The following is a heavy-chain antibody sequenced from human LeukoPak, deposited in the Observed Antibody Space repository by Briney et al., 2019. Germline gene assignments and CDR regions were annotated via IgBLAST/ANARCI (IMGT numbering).Heavy chain of an antibody. V-gene: IGHV5-51*01. D-gene: IGHD5-18*01. J-gene: IGHJ4*02. CDR3: ARHYLDTVEFDY. Sequence: GASVKVSCKASGGTFSSYAISWVRQAPGQGLEWMGIIYPGDSDTRYSPSFQGQVTISADKSISTAYLQWSSLKASDTAMYYCARHYLDTVEFDYWGQGTLVTVSS. CDR2: IYPGDSDT. CDR1: GGTFSSYA.